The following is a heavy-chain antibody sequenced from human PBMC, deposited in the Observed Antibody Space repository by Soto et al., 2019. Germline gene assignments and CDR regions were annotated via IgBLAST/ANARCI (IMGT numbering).Heavy chain of an antibody. CDR3: AAVPAATYLFDY. Sequence: GGSLLLSRTASGFNISSYSRNWVSKAPGKGLEWVSSISSSSSYIYYADSVKGRFTISRDNAKNSLYLQMNSLRAEDTAVNYCAAVPAATYLFDYWGQGTLVTVSS. CDR1: GFNISSYS. J-gene: IGHJ4*02. CDR2: ISSSSSYI. V-gene: IGHV3-21*01. D-gene: IGHD2-2*01.